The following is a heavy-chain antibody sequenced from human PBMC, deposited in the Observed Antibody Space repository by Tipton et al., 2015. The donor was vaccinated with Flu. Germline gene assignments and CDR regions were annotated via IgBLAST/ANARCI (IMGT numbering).Heavy chain of an antibody. Sequence: GLVKPSETLSLTCTVSGGSISSYYWSWIRQPAGKGLEWIGRIYTSGSTNYNPSLKSRVTMSVDTSKNQFSLKLSSVTAADTAVYYCARTTSPRDATRGYCSGGSCHVGFDYWGQGTLVTVSS. CDR1: GGSISSYY. J-gene: IGHJ4*02. CDR2: IYTSGST. D-gene: IGHD2-15*01. CDR3: ARTTSPRDATRGYCSGGSCHVGFDY. V-gene: IGHV4-4*07.